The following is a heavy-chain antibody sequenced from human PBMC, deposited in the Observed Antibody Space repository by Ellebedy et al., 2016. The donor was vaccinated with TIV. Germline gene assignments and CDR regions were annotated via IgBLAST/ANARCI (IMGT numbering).Heavy chain of an antibody. D-gene: IGHD1-26*01. CDR1: GFTFSSHW. CDR3: AKDQIVGHASSYYAMDV. V-gene: IGHV3-7*01. Sequence: GESLKISCAASGFTFSSHWMSWVRQAPGKGLEWLANINQDGNKKFYVDSVKGRFSISRDNAKDSLYLQMNSLRAEDTAVYYCAKDQIVGHASSYYAMDVWGHGTTVTVS. J-gene: IGHJ6*02. CDR2: INQDGNKK.